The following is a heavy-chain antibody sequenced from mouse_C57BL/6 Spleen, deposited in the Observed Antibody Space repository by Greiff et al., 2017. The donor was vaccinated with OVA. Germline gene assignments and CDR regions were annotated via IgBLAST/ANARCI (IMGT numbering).Heavy chain of an antibody. CDR1: GYTFTSYG. Sequence: VKLVESGAELARPGASVKLSCKASGYTFTSYGISWVKQRTGQGLEWIGEIYPRSGNTYYNEKFKGKATLTADKSSSTAYMELRSLTSEDSAVYFCAPITTVVDYFDYWGQGTTLTVSS. J-gene: IGHJ2*01. CDR3: APITTVVDYFDY. CDR2: IYPRSGNT. D-gene: IGHD1-1*01. V-gene: IGHV1-81*01.